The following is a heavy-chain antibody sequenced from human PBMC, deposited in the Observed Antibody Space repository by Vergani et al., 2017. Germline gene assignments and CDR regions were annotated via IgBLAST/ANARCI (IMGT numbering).Heavy chain of an antibody. J-gene: IGHJ4*02. D-gene: IGHD1-26*01. CDR3: ARGVKRGAPSE. V-gene: IGHV3-33*01. CDR1: GFTFSSYG. CDR2: IWYDGSNK. Sequence: QVQLVESGEGVVQPGRSLRLSCAASGFTFSSYGMHWVRQAPGKGLEWVAVIWYDGSNKYYADSVKGRFTISRDNSKNTLYLQMNSLRAEDTAVYYCARGVKRGAPSEWGQGTLVTVSS.